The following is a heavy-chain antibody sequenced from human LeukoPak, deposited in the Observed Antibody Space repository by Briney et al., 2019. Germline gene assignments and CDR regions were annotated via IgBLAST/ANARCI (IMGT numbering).Heavy chain of an antibody. V-gene: IGHV3-74*01. CDR1: GITFSSYW. CDR3: ARGRRDGYCLGH. Sequence: PGGSLRLSCAVSGITFSSYWMHWVRQAPGRGLLWVSRINTQGTYTNYADSVKGRFTISRDNAKNSLYLQMNSLRAEDTAVYYCARGRRDGYCLGHWGQGTLVTVSS. J-gene: IGHJ4*02. CDR2: INTQGTYT. D-gene: IGHD5-24*01.